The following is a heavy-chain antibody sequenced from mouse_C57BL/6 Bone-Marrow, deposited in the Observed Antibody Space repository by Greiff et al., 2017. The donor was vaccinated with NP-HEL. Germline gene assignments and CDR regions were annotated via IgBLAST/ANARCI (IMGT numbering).Heavy chain of an antibody. J-gene: IGHJ3*01. CDR1: GYTFTSYW. CDR2: IHPNSGST. D-gene: IGHD3-2*02. V-gene: IGHV1-64*01. Sequence: QVQLQQPGAELVKPGASVKLSCKASGYTFTSYWMHWVKQRPGQGLEWIGMIHPNSGSTNYNEKFNSKATLTVDKSSSTAYMQLSSLTSEDSAVYYCARWRLSWFAYWGQGTLVTVSA. CDR3: ARWRLSWFAY.